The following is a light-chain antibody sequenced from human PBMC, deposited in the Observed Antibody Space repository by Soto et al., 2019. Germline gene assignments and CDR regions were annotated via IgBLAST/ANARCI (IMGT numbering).Light chain of an antibody. Sequence: DIQMTQSPSSLSASVGDRVTITCRASQGIRDALGWYQQKPGKAPKRLIYAASSLQSGVPSRFIGSGSGTEFALTISSRQPEDFATYYCLQHNSYPPTFGQGTKVEI. CDR1: QGIRDA. J-gene: IGKJ1*01. V-gene: IGKV1-17*01. CDR3: LQHNSYPPT. CDR2: AAS.